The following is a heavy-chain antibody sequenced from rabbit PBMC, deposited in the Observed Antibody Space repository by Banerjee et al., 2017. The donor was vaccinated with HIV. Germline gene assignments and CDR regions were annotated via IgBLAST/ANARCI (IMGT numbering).Heavy chain of an antibody. CDR2: IGTGSGNT. D-gene: IGHD4-2*01. CDR1: GFSFNDNYA. J-gene: IGHJ4*01. CDR3: ARDPYPGSSGADLNL. Sequence: QSLEESGGDLVKPGASLTLTCTASGFSFNDNYALCWVRQAPGKGLEWIACIGTGSGNTYFATWAKGRFTISKASSTTVTLQMTSLTAADTATYFCARDPYPGSSGADLNLWGPGT. V-gene: IGHV1S40*01.